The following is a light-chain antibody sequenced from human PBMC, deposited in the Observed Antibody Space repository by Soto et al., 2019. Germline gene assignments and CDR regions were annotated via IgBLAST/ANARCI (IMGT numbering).Light chain of an antibody. J-gene: IGKJ1*01. CDR1: QSVSSN. CDR3: QQSYTTPRT. V-gene: IGKV3-15*01. CDR2: GAS. Sequence: EIVMTQSPATLSVSPGERATLSCRASQSVSSNLAWYQQRPGQAPRLLIYGASTMQSGVPSRFSGSGSGTDFTLTISNLQSEDFATYYCQQSYTTPRTFGQGTKVDIK.